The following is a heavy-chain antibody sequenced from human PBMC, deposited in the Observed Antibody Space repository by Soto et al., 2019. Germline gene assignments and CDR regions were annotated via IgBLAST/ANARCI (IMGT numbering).Heavy chain of an antibody. Sequence: EVQLLESGGGLVQPGGSLRLSCVASGFTFTTHAMSWVRQSPGKGLEWVSTFSGSGGNIYYAEAVKGRLTISRDDSKNTHYLQMNSLRVEDTAVYYCAKDPPWTVGPLAMDVWGQGTTVTVSS. CDR3: AKDPPWTVGPLAMDV. D-gene: IGHD3-10*01. CDR1: GFTFTTHA. V-gene: IGHV3-23*01. CDR2: FSGSGGNI. J-gene: IGHJ6*02.